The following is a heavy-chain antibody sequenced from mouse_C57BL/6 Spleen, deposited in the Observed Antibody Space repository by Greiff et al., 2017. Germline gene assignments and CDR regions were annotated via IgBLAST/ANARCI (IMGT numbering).Heavy chain of an antibody. J-gene: IGHJ3*01. CDR2: ISGGGGNA. CDR3: ATYYGSSWFAY. D-gene: IGHD1-1*01. CDR1: GFTFSSYT. Sequence: EVKLVESGGGLVKPGGSLKLSCAASGFTFSSYTMSWVRQTPEKRLEWVATISGGGGNAHYPDSVKGRFTISRDDATNTLYLQMSSLRSADTALYYCATYYGSSWFAYWGQGTLVTVSA. V-gene: IGHV5-9*01.